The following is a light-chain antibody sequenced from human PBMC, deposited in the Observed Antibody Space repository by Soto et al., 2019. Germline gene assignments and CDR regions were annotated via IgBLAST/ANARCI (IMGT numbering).Light chain of an antibody. CDR1: QSVNDNY. V-gene: IGKV3-20*01. J-gene: IGKJ1*01. Sequence: EIVLTQXPGTLSLSPRERATLSCRASQSVNDNYLAWYQHKPGQAPRLLIYGASSRAPGIPDRFSGSGSGTDFTLTISRLEPEDFAIYYCQQYAASPRTFGQGTQVEVK. CDR2: GAS. CDR3: QQYAASPRT.